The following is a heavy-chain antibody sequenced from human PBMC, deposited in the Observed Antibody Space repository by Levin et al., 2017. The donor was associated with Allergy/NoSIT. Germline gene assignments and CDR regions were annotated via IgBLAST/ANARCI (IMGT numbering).Heavy chain of an antibody. Sequence: SLKISCAASGFTFDDYAMHWVRQAPGKGLEWVSGISWNSGSIGYADSVKGRFTISRDNAKNSLYLQMNSLRPEDTAFYYCAKIYGSGSPTGSYYGMDGWGQGTTVTVSS. CDR3: AKIYGSGSPTGSYYGMDG. D-gene: IGHD3-10*01. V-gene: IGHV3-9*01. J-gene: IGHJ6*02. CDR2: ISWNSGSI. CDR1: GFTFDDYA.